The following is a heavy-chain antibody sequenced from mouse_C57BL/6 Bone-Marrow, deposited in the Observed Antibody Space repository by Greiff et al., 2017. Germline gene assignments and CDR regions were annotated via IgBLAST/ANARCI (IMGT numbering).Heavy chain of an antibody. Sequence: VQLKESGAELVRPGASVKLSCTASGFNIKDDYMHWVKQRPEQGLEWIGWIDPENGDTEYASKFQGKATITADTSSNTAYLQLSNLTSEDTAVDYCTGVLLRYWFAYWGQGTLVTVSA. V-gene: IGHV14-4*01. J-gene: IGHJ3*01. CDR3: TGVLLRYWFAY. CDR1: GFNIKDDY. CDR2: IDPENGDT. D-gene: IGHD1-1*01.